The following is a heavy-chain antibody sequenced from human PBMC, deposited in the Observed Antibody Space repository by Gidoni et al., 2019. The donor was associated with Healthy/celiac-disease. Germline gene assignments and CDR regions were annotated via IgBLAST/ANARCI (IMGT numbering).Heavy chain of an antibody. Sequence: QLLLVQSGAEVKKPGASVKVSCKASGYTSTDYYMHWVRQAPGQGLEWMGWINPNRGGKNYAQKFQGRVTMTRDTSISTAYMELSRLRSDETAVYYCARDVDTVTTHGDAFDIWGQGTMVTVSS. CDR2: INPNRGGK. D-gene: IGHD4-17*01. CDR3: ARDVDTVTTHGDAFDI. V-gene: IGHV1-2*02. CDR1: GYTSTDYY. J-gene: IGHJ3*02.